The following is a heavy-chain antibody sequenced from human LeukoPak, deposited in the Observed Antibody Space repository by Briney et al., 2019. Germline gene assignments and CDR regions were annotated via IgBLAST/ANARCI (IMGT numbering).Heavy chain of an antibody. V-gene: IGHV4-59*01. CDR1: GGSISSYY. CDR3: ARVIPGIAAAGTSWFDP. D-gene: IGHD6-13*01. J-gene: IGHJ5*02. CDR2: IHYSGST. Sequence: SETLSLTCTVSGGSISSYYWSWNRQPLGKGLEWIGYIHYSGSTNYNPSLKSRVTISVDTSKNQFSLKLSSVTAADTAVYYCARVIPGIAAAGTSWFDPWGQGTLVTVSS.